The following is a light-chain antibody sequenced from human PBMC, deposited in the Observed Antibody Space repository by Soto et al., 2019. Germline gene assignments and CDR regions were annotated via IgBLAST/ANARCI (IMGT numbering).Light chain of an antibody. CDR2: NNN. CDR3: AAWDDSLNGLV. J-gene: IGLJ3*02. V-gene: IGLV1-44*01. Sequence: QAVVTQPPSASGTPGQRVTISCSGSRSNIGSNLVNWYQQLPGTAPKLLMYNNNQRPSGVPDRFSGSKSGTSASLAISRLQSEDEADYHCAAWDDSLNGLVFGGGTKLTVL. CDR1: RSNIGSNL.